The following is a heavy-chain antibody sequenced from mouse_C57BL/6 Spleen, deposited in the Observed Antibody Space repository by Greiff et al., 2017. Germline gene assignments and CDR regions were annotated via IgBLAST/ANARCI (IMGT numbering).Heavy chain of an antibody. CDR2: INPSRGST. V-gene: IGHV1-7*01. Sequence: QVQLKESGAELAKPGASVKQSCKASGYTFTSYWMHWVNQRPGQGLEWIGYINPSRGSTQYNQKFKDKATLTSDKSSSTAYMQRSSLTYEDSAVYYWARSYGYEEAWFAYWGQGTLVTVSA. CDR1: GYTFTSYW. J-gene: IGHJ3*01. CDR3: ARSYGYEEAWFAY. D-gene: IGHD2-2*01.